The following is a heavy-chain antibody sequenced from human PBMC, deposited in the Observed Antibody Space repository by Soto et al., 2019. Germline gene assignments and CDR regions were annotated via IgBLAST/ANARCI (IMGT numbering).Heavy chain of an antibody. V-gene: IGHV4-4*02. CDR1: GGSVRSTNW. CDR3: EGTPMTPVTTGAF. CDR2: IYHSGTT. Sequence: SETLALSCGVSGGSVRSTNWWSWVRQPPGKGLEWIGEIYHSGTTTYNPSLKNRVTMSVDKSKNLFSLKINSVTAADTAIYYCEGTPMTPVTTGAFWGRGLLVTVPS. D-gene: IGHD4-17*01. J-gene: IGHJ4*02.